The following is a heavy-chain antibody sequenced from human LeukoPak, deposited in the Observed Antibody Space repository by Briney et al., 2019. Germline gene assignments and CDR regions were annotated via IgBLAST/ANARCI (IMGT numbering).Heavy chain of an antibody. CDR1: GFTFSSYA. CDR2: ISGSGGST. Sequence: GGSLRLSCAASGFTFSSYAMSWVRQAPGKGLEWVSAISGSGGSTYYADSVKGRFTISRDNSKNSLYLQMNSLRAEDTAVYYCAREYNDAYYDYVWGSYRPLDYWGQGTLVTVSS. D-gene: IGHD3-16*02. CDR3: AREYNDAYYDYVWGSYRPLDY. J-gene: IGHJ4*02. V-gene: IGHV3-23*01.